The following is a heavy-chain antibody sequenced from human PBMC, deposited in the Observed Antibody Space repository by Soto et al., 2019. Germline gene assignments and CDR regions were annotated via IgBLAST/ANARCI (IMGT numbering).Heavy chain of an antibody. CDR1: GFTFGDSA. J-gene: IGHJ4*02. D-gene: IGHD3-16*01. CDR2: IRRNAYGGTT. V-gene: IGHV3-49*04. Sequence: GGSLRLSCTTSGFTFGDSALSWVRQAPGKGLEWVGFIRRNAYGGTTDYAASVKGRFTISRDDSKSIAYLQMNSLRTEDTALYYCTRASSLDFDFWGQGTLVTVSS. CDR3: TRASSLDFDF.